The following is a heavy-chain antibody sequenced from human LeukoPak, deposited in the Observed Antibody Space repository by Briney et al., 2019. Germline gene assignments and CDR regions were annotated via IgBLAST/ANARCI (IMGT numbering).Heavy chain of an antibody. Sequence: GASVKVSCKPSGYTFTGHYIHWVRQAPGQGLEWMGWINPNNGGTNYAQKFQGRVTMARDTSVSTAYMELSSLRSEDTAVYYCATARLRRGYFDYWGQGTLVTVSS. CDR2: INPNNGGT. J-gene: IGHJ4*02. V-gene: IGHV1-2*02. D-gene: IGHD4-17*01. CDR3: ATARLRRGYFDY. CDR1: GYTFTGHY.